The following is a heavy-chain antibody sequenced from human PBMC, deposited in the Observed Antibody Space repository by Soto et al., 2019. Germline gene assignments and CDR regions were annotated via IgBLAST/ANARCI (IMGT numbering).Heavy chain of an antibody. CDR3: ARDIEEEYRGYDYYYYMDV. Sequence: ASVKVSCKASGGTFSSYTISWVRQAPGQGLEWMGRIIPILGIANYAQKFQGRVTITADKSTSTAYMELSSLRSEDTAVYYCARDIEEEYRGYDYYYYMDVWGKGTTVTVSS. D-gene: IGHD2-2*01. J-gene: IGHJ6*03. CDR1: GGTFSSYT. CDR2: IIPILGIA. V-gene: IGHV1-69*04.